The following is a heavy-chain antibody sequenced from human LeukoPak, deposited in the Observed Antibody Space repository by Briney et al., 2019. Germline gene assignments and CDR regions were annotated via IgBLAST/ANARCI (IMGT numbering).Heavy chain of an antibody. V-gene: IGHV3-23*01. CDR3: ASRVIAAYAFDI. CDR1: GFTFSSYA. J-gene: IGHJ3*02. CDR2: ISAGGGST. D-gene: IGHD6-13*01. Sequence: GGSLRLSCAASGFTFSSYAMSWVRQAPGKGLEWVSLISAGGGSTSYADSVKGRFTISRDNSKNTLYLQVNSLRAEDTAVYYCASRVIAAYAFDIWGQGTMVTVSS.